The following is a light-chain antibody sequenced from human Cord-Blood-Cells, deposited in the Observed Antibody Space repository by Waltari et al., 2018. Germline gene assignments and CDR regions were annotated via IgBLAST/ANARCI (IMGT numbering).Light chain of an antibody. CDR1: SSDVGSYNL. V-gene: IGLV2-23*01. CDR2: EGS. CDR3: CSYAGSSTWV. J-gene: IGLJ3*02. Sequence: QSALTQPASVSGSPGQSITISCTGTSSDVGSYNLVSWYQQHPGKAPKLMIYEGSKRPSVVSNRLSGSKSGNTASLTISGLQAEDEADYYCCSYAGSSTWVFGGGTKLTVL.